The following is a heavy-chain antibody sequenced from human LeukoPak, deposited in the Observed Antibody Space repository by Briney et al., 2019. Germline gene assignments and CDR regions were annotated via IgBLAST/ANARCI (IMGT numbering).Heavy chain of an antibody. V-gene: IGHV4-39*01. D-gene: IGHD6-6*01. CDR1: GGSISSSSYY. Sequence: PSETLSLTCTVSGGSISSSSYYWGWIRQPPGKGLEWIGSIYYSGSTYYNPSLKSRVTISVDTSKNQFSLKLSSVTAADTAVYYCARLGGYSSSSGWFDPWGQGTLVTVSS. CDR3: ARLGGYSSSSGWFDP. J-gene: IGHJ5*02. CDR2: IYYSGST.